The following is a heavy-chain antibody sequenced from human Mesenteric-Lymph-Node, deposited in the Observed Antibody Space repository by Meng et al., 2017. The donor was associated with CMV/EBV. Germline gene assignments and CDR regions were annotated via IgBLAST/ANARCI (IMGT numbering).Heavy chain of an antibody. CDR1: GLTFSSYA. V-gene: IGHV3-30-3*01. J-gene: IGHJ4*02. D-gene: IGHD3-22*01. CDR3: ASQIVVVITDEIDY. CDR2: ISYDGSNK. Sequence: SGLTFSSYAMHWVRQAPGKGLEWVAVISYDGSNKYYADSVKGGFTISRDNSKNTLYLQMNSLRAEDTAVYYCASQIVVVITDEIDYWGQGTLVTVSS.